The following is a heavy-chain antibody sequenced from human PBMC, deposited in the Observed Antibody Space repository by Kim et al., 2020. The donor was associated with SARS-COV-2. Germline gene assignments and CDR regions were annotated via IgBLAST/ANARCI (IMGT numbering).Heavy chain of an antibody. CDR3: ATVSYDILTGQGLYYGMDV. CDR1: GYTLTELS. D-gene: IGHD3-9*01. J-gene: IGHJ6*02. V-gene: IGHV1-24*01. Sequence: ASVKVSCKVSGYTLTELSMHWVRQAPGKGLEWMGGFDPEDGETIYAQKFQGRVTMTEDTSTDTAYMELSSLRSEDTAVYYCATVSYDILTGQGLYYGMDVWGQGTTVTVSS. CDR2: FDPEDGET.